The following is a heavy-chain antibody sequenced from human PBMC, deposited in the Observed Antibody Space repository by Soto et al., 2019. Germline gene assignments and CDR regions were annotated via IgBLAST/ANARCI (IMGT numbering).Heavy chain of an antibody. J-gene: IGHJ3*02. CDR2: ILVAGST. Sequence: PGGSLRLSCAASGFICSSYDMSWVRQAPGKGLEWVSTILVAGSTHYEDSVKGRFTISRDTSKNTVYLQMNSLTAGDTAVYYCARDGYYYDSSGYYPDAFDIWGQGTMVTVSS. CDR1: GFICSSYD. D-gene: IGHD3-22*01. V-gene: IGHV3-23*01. CDR3: ARDGYYYDSSGYYPDAFDI.